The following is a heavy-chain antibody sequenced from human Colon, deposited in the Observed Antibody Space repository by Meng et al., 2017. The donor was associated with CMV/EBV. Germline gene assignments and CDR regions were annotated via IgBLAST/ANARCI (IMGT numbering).Heavy chain of an antibody. D-gene: IGHD1-26*01. Sequence: REGAGRGGGRRSGALSRTCGVSGAAISNFFWSWSRQSAGMRLEWIGRIQSDGNTYYNPSLKSRVTVSQDTSKNQISLRLRSVTAADTAVYYCATGSGDFDHWGQGTLVTVSS. J-gene: IGHJ4*02. CDR3: ATGSGDFDH. CDR2: IQSDGNT. V-gene: IGHV4-4*07. CDR1: GAAISNFF.